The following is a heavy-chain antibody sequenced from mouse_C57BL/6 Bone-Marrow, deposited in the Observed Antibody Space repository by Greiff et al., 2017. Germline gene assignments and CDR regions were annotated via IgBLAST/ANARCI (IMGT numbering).Heavy chain of an antibody. Sequence: QVQLKQSGAELVRPGTSVKMSCKASGYTFTNYWIGWAKQRPGHGLEWIGDIYPGGGYTKYNEKFKGKATLTADKSSSTAYMQFSSLTSEDSAIYYCARDGNHGAMDYWGQGTSVTVSA. CDR3: ARDGNHGAMDY. CDR2: IYPGGGYT. V-gene: IGHV1-63*01. D-gene: IGHD1-1*01. J-gene: IGHJ4*01. CDR1: GYTFTNYW.